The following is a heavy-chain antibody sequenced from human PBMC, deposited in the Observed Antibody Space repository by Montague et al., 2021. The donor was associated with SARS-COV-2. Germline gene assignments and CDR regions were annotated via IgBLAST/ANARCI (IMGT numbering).Heavy chain of an antibody. J-gene: IGHJ6*02. CDR1: GGSISSGTYH. D-gene: IGHD3-10*01. Sequence: TLSLTCSVSGGSISSGTYHWSWIRQPAGRGLEWIGRIYTRGSTNYNPSHKSRITISVDTSKNQFSLKLTSVTAADTAVYYCARDLGAYYGMDVWGQGTTVTVSS. CDR2: IYTRGST. CDR3: ARDLGAYYGMDV. V-gene: IGHV4-61*02.